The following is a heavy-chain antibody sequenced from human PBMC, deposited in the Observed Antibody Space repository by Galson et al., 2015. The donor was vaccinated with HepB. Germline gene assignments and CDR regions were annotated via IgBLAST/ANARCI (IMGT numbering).Heavy chain of an antibody. Sequence: LRLACAASEFTFSNFGMHWVRQAPGKGLEWGAVIWYDGSKEYYADSVKGRFTISRDNSKNTLYLQMNSLRAEDTAVYHCTRYNGNLPAFDYWGQGTLVTVSS. V-gene: IGHV3-33*01. CDR3: TRYNGNLPAFDY. J-gene: IGHJ4*02. D-gene: IGHD1-14*01. CDR1: EFTFSNFG. CDR2: IWYDGSKE.